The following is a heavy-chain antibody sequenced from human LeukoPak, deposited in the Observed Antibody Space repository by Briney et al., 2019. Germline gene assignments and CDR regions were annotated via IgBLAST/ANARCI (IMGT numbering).Heavy chain of an antibody. J-gene: IGHJ3*02. CDR2: INWNSDNI. CDR1: GFTFNDHA. D-gene: IGHD3-22*01. CDR3: ARASYYYDTTGLGAVDI. Sequence: PGGSLRLSCAASGFTFNDHAMYWVRQAPGKGLEWVSGINWNSDNIGYADSVKGRLTISRDDAKNSLFLQMNSLRTEDTALYYCARASYYYDTTGLGAVDIWGQGTMVTVSS. V-gene: IGHV3-9*01.